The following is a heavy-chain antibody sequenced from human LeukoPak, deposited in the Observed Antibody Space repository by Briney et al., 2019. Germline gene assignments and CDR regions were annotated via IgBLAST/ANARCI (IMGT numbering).Heavy chain of an antibody. CDR3: ARRAYYYGGNGYYHYRGFDP. Sequence: SETLSLTCTVSGASISGYYWSWIRQPPGKGLEWIGYIYTSGSTHYNPSLRSRVTISVDTSMNQFSLKLSSVTAADTAVYYCARRAYYYGGNGYYHYRGFDPWGQGTLVTVSS. J-gene: IGHJ5*02. V-gene: IGHV4-4*09. D-gene: IGHD3-22*01. CDR1: GASISGYY. CDR2: IYTSGST.